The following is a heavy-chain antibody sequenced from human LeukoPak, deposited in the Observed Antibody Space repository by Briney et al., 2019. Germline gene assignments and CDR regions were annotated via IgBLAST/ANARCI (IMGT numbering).Heavy chain of an antibody. D-gene: IGHD1-14*01. CDR3: ARRDHTGRSHAWFDP. Sequence: TPSETLSLTCTVSGGSVSTISHFWDWVRQPPGKGLEWIVSLSDTGTTYYNPSLESRVTMSVDTSKNQFSLKLSSVTAADTAVYYCARRDHTGRSHAWFDPRGQGTLVTVSS. V-gene: IGHV4-39*01. CDR1: GGSVSTISHF. J-gene: IGHJ5*02. CDR2: LSDTGTT.